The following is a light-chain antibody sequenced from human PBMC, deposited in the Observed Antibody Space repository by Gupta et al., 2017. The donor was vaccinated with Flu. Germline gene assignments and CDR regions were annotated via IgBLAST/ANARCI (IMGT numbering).Light chain of an antibody. J-gene: IGKJ1*01. CDR1: QSLLHSNGYNY. CDR3: MQALQGT. V-gene: IGKV2-28*01. CDR2: LGS. Sequence: DIVMTQSPRSLPVTPGEPASISCRSSQSLLHSNGYNYLDWYLQKPGQSPQLLIYLGSNRASGVTDRFSGSGSGTDITMKNSRVEAEDVGVYYSMQALQGTFGQGTKVEIK.